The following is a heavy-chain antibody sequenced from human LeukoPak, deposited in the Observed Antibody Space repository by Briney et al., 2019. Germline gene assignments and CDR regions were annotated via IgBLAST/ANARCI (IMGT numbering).Heavy chain of an antibody. Sequence: PSETLSLTYTVSGGSIKNYYWSWIRQPPGKGLEWIGYIYYSGSTNYNPSLKSRVTISVDTSKNQFSLKLSSVTAADTAVYYCAREYSSTWYGSWGQGTLVTVSS. D-gene: IGHD6-13*01. CDR2: IYYSGST. J-gene: IGHJ4*02. CDR3: AREYSSTWYGS. V-gene: IGHV4-59*01. CDR1: GGSIKNYY.